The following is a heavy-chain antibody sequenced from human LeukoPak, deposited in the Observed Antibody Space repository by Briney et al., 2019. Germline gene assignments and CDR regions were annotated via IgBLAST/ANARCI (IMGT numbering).Heavy chain of an antibody. CDR1: GYTFTSYG. J-gene: IGHJ5*02. CDR3: ARGRNHYDSSNWFDP. V-gene: IGHV1-18*01. D-gene: IGHD3-22*01. Sequence: ASVKVSCKASGYTFTSYGISWVRQAPGQGLEWMGWISAYNGNTNYAQKLQGRVTMTTDTSTSTAYMELRSLRSDDTAVYYCARGRNHYDSSNWFDPWGQGTLVTVSS. CDR2: ISAYNGNT.